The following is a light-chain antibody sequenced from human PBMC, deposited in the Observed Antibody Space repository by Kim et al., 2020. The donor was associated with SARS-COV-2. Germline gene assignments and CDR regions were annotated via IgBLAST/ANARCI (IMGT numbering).Light chain of an antibody. CDR2: DAS. CDR3: QKRSNWPPIFT. CDR1: QRVSSY. Sequence: PGERATLSCRASQRVSSYLAWYQQKPGQAPSLLIYDASHRATGIPARFSGSGYETDFTLTISSLEPEDFAVYYCQKRSNWPPIFTFGPGTKVDIK. J-gene: IGKJ3*01. V-gene: IGKV3-11*01.